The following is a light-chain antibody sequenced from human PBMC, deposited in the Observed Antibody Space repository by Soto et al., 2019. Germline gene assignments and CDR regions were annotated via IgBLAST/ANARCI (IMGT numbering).Light chain of an antibody. CDR1: QSISSSY. Sequence: EIVLTQSPGTLSLSPGERATLSCISIQSISSSYLTWYQQKPGQAPRLLIYGASSRATGIPDRFSGSGSGTDFTLTISRLEPEDFAVYYCQQYGGSPPWTFGQGTKVDIK. V-gene: IGKV3-20*01. CDR2: GAS. CDR3: QQYGGSPPWT. J-gene: IGKJ1*01.